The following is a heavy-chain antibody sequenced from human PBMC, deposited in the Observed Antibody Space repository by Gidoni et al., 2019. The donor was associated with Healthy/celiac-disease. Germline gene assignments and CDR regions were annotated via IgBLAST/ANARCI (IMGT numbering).Heavy chain of an antibody. D-gene: IGHD6-13*01. J-gene: IGHJ4*02. CDR1: GFTFSSYS. CDR3: ARASSSWLIDY. CDR2: ISSSSSYI. V-gene: IGHV3-21*01. Sequence: EVQLVESGGGLVTPGGSLRLSCAASGFTFSSYSMNLVSQAHGKGLEWVSAISSSSSYIYYADSVKGRFTISRDNAKNSLYLQMNSLRAEDTAVYYCARASSSWLIDYWGQGTLVTVSS.